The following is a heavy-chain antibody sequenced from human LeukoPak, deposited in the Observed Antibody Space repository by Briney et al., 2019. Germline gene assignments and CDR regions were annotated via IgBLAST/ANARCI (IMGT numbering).Heavy chain of an antibody. D-gene: IGHD4-17*01. V-gene: IGHV3-23*01. J-gene: IGHJ6*02. CDR2: VSGSNTGSGSDT. Sequence: QARGSLRLSCAASGFGFAGYCMTWVRQAPGKGLEWVSAVSGSNTGSGSDTYYAESVKGRFTISRDNSQNTLHLQMHSLRAEDTAIYYCAFSTLTTGYHGLDVWGPGTTVTVSS. CDR3: AFSTLTTGYHGLDV. CDR1: GFGFAGYC.